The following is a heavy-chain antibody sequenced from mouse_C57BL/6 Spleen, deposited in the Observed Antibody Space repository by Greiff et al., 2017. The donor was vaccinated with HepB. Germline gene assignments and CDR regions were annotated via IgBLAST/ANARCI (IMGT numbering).Heavy chain of an antibody. CDR3: ASYYGSRWWYFDY. CDR1: GFNIKNTY. J-gene: IGHJ2*01. D-gene: IGHD1-1*01. Sequence: EVQLQQSVAELVRPGASVKLSCTASGFNIKNTYMHWVKQRPEQGLEWIGRIDPANGNTKYAPKFKGKATITADTSSNTAYLQLSSLTSEDTAIYYCASYYGSRWWYFDYWGQGTTLTVSS. CDR2: IDPANGNT. V-gene: IGHV14-3*01.